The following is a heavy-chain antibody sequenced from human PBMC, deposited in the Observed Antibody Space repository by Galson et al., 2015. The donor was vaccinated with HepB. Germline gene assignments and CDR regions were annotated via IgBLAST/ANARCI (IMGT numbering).Heavy chain of an antibody. J-gene: IGHJ4*02. Sequence: APGKGLEWVSAISGSGGSTYYADSVKGRFTISRDNSKNTLYLQMNSLRAEDTAVYYCARRYCSGGSCYFDYWGQGTLVTVSS. CDR3: ARRYCSGGSCYFDY. CDR2: ISGSGGST. D-gene: IGHD2-15*01. V-gene: IGHV3-23*01.